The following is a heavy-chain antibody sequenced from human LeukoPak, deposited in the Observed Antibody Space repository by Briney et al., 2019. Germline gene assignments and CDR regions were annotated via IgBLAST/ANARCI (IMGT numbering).Heavy chain of an antibody. CDR3: ARLRPPSSRENFGGYYYDSSGYGYDAFDI. CDR1: GGSFSSYY. J-gene: IGHJ3*02. D-gene: IGHD3-22*01. CDR2: IYYSGST. Sequence: SETLSLTCTVSGGSFSSYYWSWIRQPPGKGLEWIGYIYYSGSTNYNPSLKSRVTISVDTSKNQFSLKLSSVTAADTAVYYCARLRPPSSRENFGGYYYDSSGYGYDAFDIWGQGTMVTVSS. V-gene: IGHV4-59*08.